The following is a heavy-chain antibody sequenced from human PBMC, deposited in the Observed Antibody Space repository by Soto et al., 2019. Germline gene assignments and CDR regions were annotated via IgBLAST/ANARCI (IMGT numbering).Heavy chain of an antibody. J-gene: IGHJ6*02. Sequence: ASVKVSCKASGYTFTGYCMHWVRQAPGQGLEWMGWINPNSGGTNYAQKFQGWVTMTRDTSISTAYMELSRLRSDDTAVYYCARDRTIFGLWWYYGMDGWGQGTTVTVSS. CDR3: ARDRTIFGLWWYYGMDG. CDR1: GYTFTGYC. D-gene: IGHD3-3*01. CDR2: INPNSGGT. V-gene: IGHV1-2*04.